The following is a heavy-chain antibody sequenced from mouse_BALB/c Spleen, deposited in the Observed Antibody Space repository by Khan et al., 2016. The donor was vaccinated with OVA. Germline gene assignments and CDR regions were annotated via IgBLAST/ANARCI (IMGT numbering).Heavy chain of an antibody. J-gene: IGHJ2*01. D-gene: IGHD1-1*01. V-gene: IGHV1-20*02. Sequence: EVKLLESGPELVKPGASVKISCKASGYSFTGYFMNWVMQSHGKSLEWIGRINPHIGETLYTQKFKGKATLTVDESSRTVHMELRSLASEDSAVYYCARKNGSGFDYWGQGTTLTVSS. CDR1: GYSFTGYF. CDR2: INPHIGET. CDR3: ARKNGSGFDY.